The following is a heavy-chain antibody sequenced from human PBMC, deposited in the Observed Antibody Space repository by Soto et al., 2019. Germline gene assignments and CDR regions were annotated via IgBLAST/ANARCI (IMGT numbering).Heavy chain of an antibody. Sequence: GASVKVSFKASGYTFTSNAFTWVRQAPGQGLEWMGWISANNGDTNYAQKFQGRATLTTDTSTSTAYMELRSLTSDDTAVYYCTRGGGSNYYGLDVWGQGTTVAVSS. CDR3: TRGGGSNYYGLDV. V-gene: IGHV1-18*01. D-gene: IGHD3-10*01. J-gene: IGHJ6*02. CDR1: GYTFTSNA. CDR2: ISANNGDT.